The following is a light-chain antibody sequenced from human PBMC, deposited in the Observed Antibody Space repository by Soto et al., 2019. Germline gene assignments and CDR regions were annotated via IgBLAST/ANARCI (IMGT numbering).Light chain of an antibody. J-gene: IGLJ3*02. CDR2: YDS. Sequence: SYELTQPPSVSVAPGETARITCGGNNIGSESVHWYQQKPGQAPVLAIYYDSDRPSGIPERLSGSNSGNTATLTISRVEAGDEADYYCQVWDGSRDHQVFGGGTKLTVL. V-gene: IGLV3-21*04. CDR1: NIGSES. CDR3: QVWDGSRDHQV.